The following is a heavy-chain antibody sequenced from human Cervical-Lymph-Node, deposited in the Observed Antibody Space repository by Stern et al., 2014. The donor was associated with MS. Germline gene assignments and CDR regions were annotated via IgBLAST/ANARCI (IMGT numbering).Heavy chain of an antibody. Sequence: VQLVESGPGLVKPSQTLSLTCTVSGGSISSSGYYWSWIRQPADKGLEWIGRIHDSGSTYYNPSLKSRVNISMEPATKQFSLKLPSVAAADTAVYYCATTRWDLFTWNWFDPWGQGTLVTVSS. CDR2: IHDSGST. CDR3: ATTRWDLFTWNWFDP. CDR1: GGSISSSGYY. D-gene: IGHD1-26*01. J-gene: IGHJ5*02. V-gene: IGHV4-61*02.